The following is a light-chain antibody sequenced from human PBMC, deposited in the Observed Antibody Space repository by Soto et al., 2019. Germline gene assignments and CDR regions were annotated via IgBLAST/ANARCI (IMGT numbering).Light chain of an antibody. CDR1: SSDFGGYNS. V-gene: IGLV2-14*01. Sequence: QSALTQPASVSGSPGHSITISCTGTSSDFGGYNSVSWYQQHPRKAPKLMIYDVTNRPSGVSNLFSGSKSGNAAALTISGLQAEDEADYYCSSYTSTSTLVVFGGGTKGTVL. CDR3: SSYTSTSTLVV. CDR2: DVT. J-gene: IGLJ2*01.